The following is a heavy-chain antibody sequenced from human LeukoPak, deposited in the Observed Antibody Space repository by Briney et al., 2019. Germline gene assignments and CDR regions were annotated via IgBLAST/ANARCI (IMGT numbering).Heavy chain of an antibody. J-gene: IGHJ4*02. CDR2: VIPIFGTA. Sequence: ASVKVSCKASGGTFSSYAISWVRQAPGQGLEWMGGVIPIFGTANYAQKFQGRVTITADESTSTAYMELSSLRSEDTAVYYCARVFRYSSGWSAGDYWGQGTLVTVSS. CDR1: GGTFSSYA. V-gene: IGHV1-69*13. CDR3: ARVFRYSSGWSAGDY. D-gene: IGHD6-19*01.